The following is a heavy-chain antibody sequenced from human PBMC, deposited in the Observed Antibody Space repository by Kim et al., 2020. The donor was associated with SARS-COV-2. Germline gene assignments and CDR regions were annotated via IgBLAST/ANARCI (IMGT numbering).Heavy chain of an antibody. J-gene: IGHJ4*02. V-gene: IGHV3-30*18. CDR2: ISYDGSNK. CDR1: GFTFSSYG. D-gene: IGHD3-3*01. Sequence: GGSLRLSCAASGFTFSSYGMHWVRQAPGKGLEWVAVISYDGSNKYYADSVKGRFTISRDNSKNTLYLQMNSLRAEDTAVYYCAKDDSPEWLQLDYWGQGTLVTVSS. CDR3: AKDDSPEWLQLDY.